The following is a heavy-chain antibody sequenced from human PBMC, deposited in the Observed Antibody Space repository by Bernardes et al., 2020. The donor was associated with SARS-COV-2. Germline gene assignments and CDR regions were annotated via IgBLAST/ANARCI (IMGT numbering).Heavy chain of an antibody. CDR3: ASAPPRYCTNGVCYSYFDY. J-gene: IGHJ4*02. CDR2: IYHSGST. CDR1: GGSISSSNW. Sequence: SETLSLTCAVSGGSISSSNWWSWVRQPPGKGLAWMGEIYHSGSTNYNPSLKSRVTISVDKSKNQFSLKLSSVTAADTAVYYCASAPPRYCTNGVCYSYFDYWGQGTLVTVSS. D-gene: IGHD2-8*01. V-gene: IGHV4-4*02.